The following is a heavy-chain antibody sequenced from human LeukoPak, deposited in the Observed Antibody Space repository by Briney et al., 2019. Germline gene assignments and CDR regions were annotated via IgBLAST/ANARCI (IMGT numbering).Heavy chain of an antibody. CDR1: GGSLSSSGHY. J-gene: IGHJ4*02. V-gene: IGHV4-39*01. CDR2: LRYSGST. CDR3: ARGPKHLGYCTSPTCYYLDY. Sequence: SETLSLTCTVSGGSLSSSGHYWGWLRQSPGTGLEWIGSLRYSGSTYYNPSLKSRVTISVDTSENQFSLKLSSVTAADTAVYYCARGPKHLGYCTSPTCYYLDYWGQGTPVTVSS. D-gene: IGHD2-2*01.